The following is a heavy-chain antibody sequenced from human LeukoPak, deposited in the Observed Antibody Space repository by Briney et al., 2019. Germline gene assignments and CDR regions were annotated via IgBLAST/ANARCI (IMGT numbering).Heavy chain of an antibody. J-gene: IGHJ6*02. D-gene: IGHD3-16*01. CDR2: IYYSGST. CDR3: ARRQRSPYGMDV. V-gene: IGHV4-59*01. Sequence: SSETLSLTCSVSGGSISSYYWSWIRQPPGKGLEWIGYIYYSGSTNYNPSLKSRVTISVDTSKNQFSLKLSSVTAADTAVYYCARRQRSPYGMDVWGQGTTVTVSS. CDR1: GGSISSYY.